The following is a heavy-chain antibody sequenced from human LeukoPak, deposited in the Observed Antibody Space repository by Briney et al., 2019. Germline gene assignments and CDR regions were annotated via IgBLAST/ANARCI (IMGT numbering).Heavy chain of an antibody. V-gene: IGHV3-11*04. CDR3: ARIGPKIGSVVIFSFDY. CDR1: GFTFSDYY. CDR2: ISSSGSTI. J-gene: IGHJ4*02. Sequence: GGSLRLSCAASGFTFSDYYMSWIRQAPGKGLEWVSYISSSGSTIYYADSVKGRFTISRDNAKSSLYLQMNSLRAEDTAVYYCARIGPKIGSVVIFSFDYWGQGTLVTVSS. D-gene: IGHD3-22*01.